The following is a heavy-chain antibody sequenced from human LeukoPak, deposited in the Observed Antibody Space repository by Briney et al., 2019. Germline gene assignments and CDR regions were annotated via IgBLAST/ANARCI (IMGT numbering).Heavy chain of an antibody. CDR3: ARMEMATAIFDY. Sequence: ASVKVSCKASGYTFTSYAITWVRQAPGQGLEWMGWISAYNGNTNYAQNLQGRVTMTTDTSTSTAYMELRSLRSDDTAMYYCARMEMATAIFDYWGQGTLVTVSS. CDR1: GYTFTSYA. V-gene: IGHV1-18*01. J-gene: IGHJ4*02. CDR2: ISAYNGNT. D-gene: IGHD5-24*01.